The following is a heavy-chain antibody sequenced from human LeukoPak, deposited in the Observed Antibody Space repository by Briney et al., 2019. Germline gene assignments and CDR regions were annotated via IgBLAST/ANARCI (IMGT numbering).Heavy chain of an antibody. CDR2: IYTSGST. D-gene: IGHD3-10*01. Sequence: SETLSLTCTVSGGSISSYYWSWIRQPAGKGMEWIGRIYTSGSTNYNPSLKSRVTMSVDTSKNQFSLKLSSVTAADTAVYYCARDRRFGELFNYYYGMDVWGQGTTVTVSS. V-gene: IGHV4-4*07. J-gene: IGHJ6*02. CDR3: ARDRRFGELFNYYYGMDV. CDR1: GGSISSYY.